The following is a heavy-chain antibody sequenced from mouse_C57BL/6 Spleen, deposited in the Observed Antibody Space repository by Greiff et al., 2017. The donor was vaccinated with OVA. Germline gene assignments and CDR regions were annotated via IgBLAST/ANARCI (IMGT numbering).Heavy chain of an antibody. CDR1: GYSITSGYY. CDR2: ISYDGSN. V-gene: IGHV3-6*01. Sequence: EESGPGLVKPSQSLSLTCSVTGYSITSGYYWNWIRQFPGNKLEWMGYISYDGSNNYNPSLKNRISITRDTSKNQFFLKLNSVTTEDTATYYCARETGTVDYWGQGTTLTVSS. CDR3: ARETGTVDY. D-gene: IGHD4-1*01. J-gene: IGHJ2*01.